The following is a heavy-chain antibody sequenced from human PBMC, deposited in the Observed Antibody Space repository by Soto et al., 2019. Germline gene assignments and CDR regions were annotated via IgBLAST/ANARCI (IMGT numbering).Heavy chain of an antibody. CDR2: IYYSGST. D-gene: IGHD3-10*01. CDR3: ARAVGTMVRGDPHGSYNYYGMDV. Sequence: PSETLSLTCTVSGGSISSGDYYWSWIRQPPGKGMERIGYIYYSGSTYYNPSLKSRVTISVDTSKNQFSLKLSSVTAADTAVYYCARAVGTMVRGDPHGSYNYYGMDVWGQGTTVTVSS. J-gene: IGHJ6*02. V-gene: IGHV4-30-4*01. CDR1: GGSISSGDYY.